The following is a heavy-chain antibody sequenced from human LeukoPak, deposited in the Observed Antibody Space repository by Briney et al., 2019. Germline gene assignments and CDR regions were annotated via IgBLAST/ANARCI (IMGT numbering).Heavy chain of an antibody. Sequence: PGGSLRLSCAASGFTFSSYWMSWVRQAPGKGLEWVAKIKQDGSEKYFVDSVKGRFTISRDNAKNSVYLQMNSLRVEDTAVYYCAREGGGGNWGAYAFDIWGQGTMVTVSS. D-gene: IGHD2-15*01. CDR2: IKQDGSEK. J-gene: IGHJ3*02. CDR3: AREGGGGNWGAYAFDI. V-gene: IGHV3-7*01. CDR1: GFTFSSYW.